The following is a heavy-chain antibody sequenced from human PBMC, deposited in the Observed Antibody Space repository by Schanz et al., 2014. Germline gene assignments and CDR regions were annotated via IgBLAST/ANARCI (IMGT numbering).Heavy chain of an antibody. J-gene: IGHJ4*02. CDR1: GDSISSSHW. CDR2: IYHSGST. Sequence: QVQLQESGPGLVKPSGTLSLNCAVSGDSISSSHWWSWVRQAPGQGLEWIGEIYHSGSTNYNPSLRSRVPISVDKSKNLFSLKVTSMTAADTAVYYCAGKVGYSGSNLDYWGQGSLVTVSS. CDR3: AGKVGYSGSNLDY. D-gene: IGHD3-10*01. V-gene: IGHV4-4*02.